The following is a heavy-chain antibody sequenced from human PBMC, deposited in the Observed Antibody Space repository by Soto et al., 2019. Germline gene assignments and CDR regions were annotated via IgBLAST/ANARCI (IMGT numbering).Heavy chain of an antibody. CDR3: ARDNWNTV. Sequence: GVSLRLSCPASGFTFSNYWMHWVRQAPGKGLVWVSRVNGDGSSTFYADSVKGRFTISRDNAKNTVYLQMNSLRAEDTAVYYCARDNWNTVWGQGT. CDR2: VNGDGSST. CDR1: GFTFSNYW. J-gene: IGHJ6*02. V-gene: IGHV3-74*01. D-gene: IGHD1-20*01.